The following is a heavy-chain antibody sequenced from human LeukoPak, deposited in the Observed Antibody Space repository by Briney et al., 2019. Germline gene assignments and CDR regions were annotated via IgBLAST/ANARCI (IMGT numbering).Heavy chain of an antibody. V-gene: IGHV4-59*08. CDR2: IYYSGST. D-gene: IGHD4-17*01. CDR1: GGSISRYY. Sequence: SETLSLTCTVSGGSISRYYWSWIRQPPGKGLEWIGYIYYSGSTNYNPSLKSRVTISVDTSKSQFSLKLSSVTAADTAVYYCARLDYGDYGTLAYWGQGTLVTVSS. J-gene: IGHJ4*02. CDR3: ARLDYGDYGTLAY.